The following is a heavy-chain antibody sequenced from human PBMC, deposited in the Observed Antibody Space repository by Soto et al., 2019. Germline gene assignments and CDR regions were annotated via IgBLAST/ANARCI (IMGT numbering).Heavy chain of an antibody. CDR3: ARDAPLCFGELSH. J-gene: IGHJ4*02. CDR2: VHYNGST. V-gene: IGHV4-31*03. Sequence: SETLSHTCTVIGGSPRRRANYLSCIRQHPGKGLEWIGNVHYNGSTNYTPSLKSRVAISLDTSKNQFSLKLNSVTAADTAVYYCARDAPLCFGELSHWGQGTLVTVS. CDR1: GGSPRRRANY. D-gene: IGHD3-10*01.